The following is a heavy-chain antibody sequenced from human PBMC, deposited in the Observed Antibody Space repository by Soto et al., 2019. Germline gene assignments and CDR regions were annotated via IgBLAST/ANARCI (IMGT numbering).Heavy chain of an antibody. CDR3: AREGYSNCESFFHYFDY. V-gene: IGHV6-1*01. CDR2: TYYRSKWYN. J-gene: IGHJ4*02. Sequence: SQTLSLTCAISGDSVSSNTAAWNWTRQSPSRGLEWLGRTYYRSKWYNDYAVSVKSRITINPDTSKNQFSLQLNSVTPEDTAVYYCAREGYSNCESFFHYFDYWGQGTLVTVSS. CDR1: GDSVSSNTAA. D-gene: IGHD4-4*01.